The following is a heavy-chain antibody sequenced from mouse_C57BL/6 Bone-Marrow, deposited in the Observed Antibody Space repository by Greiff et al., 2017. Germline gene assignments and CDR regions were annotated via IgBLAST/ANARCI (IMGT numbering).Heavy chain of an antibody. CDR2: ISDGGSYT. D-gene: IGHD2-3*01. J-gene: IGHJ2*01. CDR1: GFTFSSYA. V-gene: IGHV5-4*01. Sequence: EVMLVESGGGLVKPGGSLKLSCAASGFTFSSYAMSWVRQTPEKRLEWVATISDGGSYTYYPDNVKGRFTISRDNAKNNLYLQMSHLKSEDTAMYYCAREGGYYPLYFDYWGQGTTLTVSS. CDR3: AREGGYYPLYFDY.